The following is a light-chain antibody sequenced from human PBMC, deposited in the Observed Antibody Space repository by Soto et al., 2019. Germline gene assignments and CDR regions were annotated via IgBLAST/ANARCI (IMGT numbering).Light chain of an antibody. CDR2: AAS. Sequence: DIQMTQSPSSLSASVGDRVTITCRASQSTRNNLNWYQQKPGKAPNLLIYAASSLPSGVPSRFSGSGSGTDFTLTISCLQPEDFATYYCQQGDSAPFTFGQGTKLEIK. CDR1: QSTRNN. CDR3: QQGDSAPFT. J-gene: IGKJ2*01. V-gene: IGKV1-39*01.